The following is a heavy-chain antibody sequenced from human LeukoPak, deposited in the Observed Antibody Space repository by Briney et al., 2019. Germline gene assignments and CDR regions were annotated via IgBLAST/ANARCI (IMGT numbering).Heavy chain of an antibody. CDR3: AKGSSSSISARLNY. D-gene: IGHD6-6*01. Sequence: PGGSLRLSCAASGFTFKNYAMSWVRQAPGKGLEWDSGISGSDGITYYADSVKGRFTISRDNSNNTLYLQMSSLRAEDTALYYCAKGSSSSISARLNYWGQGTPVTVSS. V-gene: IGHV3-23*01. CDR2: ISGSDGIT. J-gene: IGHJ4*02. CDR1: GFTFKNYA.